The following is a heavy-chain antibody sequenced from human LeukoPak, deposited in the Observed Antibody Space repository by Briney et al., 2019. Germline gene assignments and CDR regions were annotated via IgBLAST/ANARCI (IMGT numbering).Heavy chain of an antibody. CDR2: IWYDGSNK. J-gene: IGHJ4*02. Sequence: QPGRSLRLSCAASGFTFSSYGMHWVRQAPGKGLEWVAVIWYDGSNKYYADSVKGRFTISRDNSKNTLYLQMDSLGAEDTAVYHCAKDAAMVYFDYWGQGTLVTVSS. V-gene: IGHV3-33*06. CDR3: AKDAAMVYFDY. D-gene: IGHD5-18*01. CDR1: GFTFSSYG.